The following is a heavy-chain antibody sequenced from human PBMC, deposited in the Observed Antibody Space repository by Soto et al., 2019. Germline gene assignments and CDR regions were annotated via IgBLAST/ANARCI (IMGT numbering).Heavy chain of an antibody. CDR2: IYSGGST. CDR1: GFTVSSNY. Sequence: GGSLRLSCAASGFTVSSNYMSWVRQAPGKGLEWVSVIYSGGSTYYADSVKGRFTISRDNSKNTLYLQMNSLRAEDTAVYYCARDEGYYDSSGYYYFDYWGQGTLVTVSS. V-gene: IGHV3-66*01. CDR3: ARDEGYYDSSGYYYFDY. D-gene: IGHD3-22*01. J-gene: IGHJ4*02.